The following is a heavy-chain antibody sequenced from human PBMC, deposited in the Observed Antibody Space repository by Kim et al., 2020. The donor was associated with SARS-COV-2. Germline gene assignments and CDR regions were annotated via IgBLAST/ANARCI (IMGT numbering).Heavy chain of an antibody. CDR3: ARNRHLGQTSDWSRLYFFDY. D-gene: IGHD6-19*01. J-gene: IGHJ4*02. Sequence: SETLSLTCTVSGGSISSSSYYWGWIRQPPGKGLEWIGSIYYTGSTYYNPSLKSRVTISFDTSKNQFSLHLNSVTAADTAVYYCARNRHLGQTSDWSRLYFFDYWGQGVLVTVSS. CDR1: GGSISSSSYY. CDR2: IYYTGST. V-gene: IGHV4-39*07.